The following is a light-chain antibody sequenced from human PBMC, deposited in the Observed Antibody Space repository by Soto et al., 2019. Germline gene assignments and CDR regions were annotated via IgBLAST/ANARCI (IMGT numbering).Light chain of an antibody. CDR1: QSVSSSY. Sequence: EIVLTQSPGTLSLSPGERATLSCRPSQSVSSSYLAWYQQKPGQAPRLLIYGASSRATGIPARFSGSGSGTDFTLTISSLEPEDFAVYYCQQYNNWPPFSFGPGTKVDIK. J-gene: IGKJ3*01. CDR2: GAS. CDR3: QQYNNWPPFS. V-gene: IGKV3-20*01.